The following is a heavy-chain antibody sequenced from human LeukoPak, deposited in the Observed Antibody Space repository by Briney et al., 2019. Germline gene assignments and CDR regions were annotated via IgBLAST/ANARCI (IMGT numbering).Heavy chain of an antibody. CDR1: GYTFTSYG. J-gene: IGHJ4*02. Sequence: ASVKVSCKASGYTFTSYGISWVRQAPGQGLEWMGWISAYNGNTNYAQKLQGRVTMTTDTSTSTAYMELRSLRSDDTAVYYCARDRKPRKYIAAAADFDYWGQGTLVTVSS. D-gene: IGHD6-13*01. CDR2: ISAYNGNT. V-gene: IGHV1-18*01. CDR3: ARDRKPRKYIAAAADFDY.